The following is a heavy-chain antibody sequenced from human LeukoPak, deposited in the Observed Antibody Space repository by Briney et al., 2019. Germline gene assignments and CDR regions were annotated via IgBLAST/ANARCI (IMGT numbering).Heavy chain of an antibody. J-gene: IGHJ4*02. V-gene: IGHV3-11*03. CDR2: ISSSSSYT. D-gene: IGHD6-13*01. CDR3: GRTESSSWYHY. CDR1: GFTFSDYY. Sequence: PGGSLRLSCAASGFTFSDYYMSWIRQAPGKGLEWVSYISSSSSYTNYADSVKGRFTISRDNAKNSLYLQMNSLRAEDTAVYYCGRTESSSWYHYWGQGTLVTVSS.